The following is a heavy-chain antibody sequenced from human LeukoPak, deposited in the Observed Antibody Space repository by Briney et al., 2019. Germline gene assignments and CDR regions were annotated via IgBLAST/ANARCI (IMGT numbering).Heavy chain of an antibody. CDR2: INHSGST. CDR3: ARGSNYDWFDP. CDR1: GGSFSGYY. D-gene: IGHD4-11*01. Sequence: SETLSLTCAVYGGSFSGYYWSWIRQPPGKGLEWIGEINHSGSTNYNPSLKGRVTISVDTSKNQFSLKLSSVTAADTAVYYCARGSNYDWFDPWGQGTLVTVSS. J-gene: IGHJ5*02. V-gene: IGHV4-34*01.